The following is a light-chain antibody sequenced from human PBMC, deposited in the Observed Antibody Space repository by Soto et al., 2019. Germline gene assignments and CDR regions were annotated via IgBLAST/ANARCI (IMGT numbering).Light chain of an antibody. CDR1: SSDVGGYKY. CDR3: ASYTSSSTSVI. CDR2: EVS. J-gene: IGLJ2*01. Sequence: QSVLTQPASVSGSPGQSITISCTGTSSDVGGYKYVSWYQQHSDKAPKLIIFEVSNRPSGISSRFSGSKSRNTASLTISGLKAEDEADYYCASYTSSSTSVIFGRGTKLTVL. V-gene: IGLV2-14*01.